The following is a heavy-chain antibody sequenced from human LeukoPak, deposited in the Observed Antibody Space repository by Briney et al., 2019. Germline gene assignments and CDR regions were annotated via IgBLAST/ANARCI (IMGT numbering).Heavy chain of an antibody. CDR1: SGSFSGYY. CDR2: INHSGST. V-gene: IGHV4-34*01. J-gene: IGHJ3*02. Sequence: SETLSLTCAVHSGSFSGYYWSWIRQPPGKGLEWIGEINHSGSTNYNPSLKSRVTISVDTSKNQFSLKLSSVTAADTAVYYCARRANSGFDAFDIWGQGTMVTVSS. D-gene: IGHD3-22*01. CDR3: ARRANSGFDAFDI.